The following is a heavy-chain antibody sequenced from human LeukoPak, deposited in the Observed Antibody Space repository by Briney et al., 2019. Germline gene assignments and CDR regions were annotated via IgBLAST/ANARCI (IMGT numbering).Heavy chain of an antibody. J-gene: IGHJ5*02. CDR3: ARGGRQWLDLNWFDP. D-gene: IGHD6-19*01. Sequence: PSETLSLTCAVYGGSLSAYYWTWIRQPPGKGLEWIGYIYYSGSTNYNPSLKSRVTISVDTSKNQFSLKLSSVTAADKAVYYCARGGRQWLDLNWFDPWGQGTLVTVSS. V-gene: IGHV4-59*01. CDR2: IYYSGST. CDR1: GGSLSAYY.